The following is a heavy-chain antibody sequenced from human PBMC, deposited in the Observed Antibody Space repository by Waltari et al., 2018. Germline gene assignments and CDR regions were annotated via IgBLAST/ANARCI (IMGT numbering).Heavy chain of an antibody. V-gene: IGHV1-18*01. CDR2: ISAYNGNT. J-gene: IGHJ6*03. D-gene: IGHD2-2*01. Sequence: QVQLVQSGAEVKKPGASVKFSCKASCYTFTSYGISWVRQAPGQGREWTGWISAYNGNTNYGQKLQGRVTMTTDTSTSTAYMELRSLRSDDTAVYYCARTQYQPISYMDVWGKGTTVTISS. CDR1: CYTFTSYG. CDR3: ARTQYQPISYMDV.